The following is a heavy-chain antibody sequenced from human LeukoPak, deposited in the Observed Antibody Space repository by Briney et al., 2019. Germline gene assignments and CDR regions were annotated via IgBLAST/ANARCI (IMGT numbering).Heavy chain of an antibody. J-gene: IGHJ4*02. CDR1: GGSFSGYY. CDR3: ARGIGIVGAFDY. Sequence: PSETLSLTCAVNGGSFSGYYWSWIRQPPGKGLEWIGEINHSGSTNYNPSLKSRVTISVDTSKNQFSLKLSSVTAADTAVYYCARGIGIVGAFDYWGQGTLVTVSS. V-gene: IGHV4-34*01. CDR2: INHSGST. D-gene: IGHD1-26*01.